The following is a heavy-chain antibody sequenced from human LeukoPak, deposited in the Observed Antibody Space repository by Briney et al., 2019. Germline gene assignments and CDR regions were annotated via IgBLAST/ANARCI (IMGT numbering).Heavy chain of an antibody. CDR3: ARDGDGTTDLDY. CDR2: ITSDGSDI. V-gene: IGHV3-74*01. CDR1: GFTFSSYW. J-gene: IGHJ4*01. Sequence: PGGSLRLSCAASGFTFSSYWMSWVRQAPGKGLVWVSRITSDGSDIVYADSVKGRFTISRDNAKNTLYLQMNSLRVEDTAFYYCARDGDGTTDLDYWGQGTLVTVSS. D-gene: IGHD1-1*01.